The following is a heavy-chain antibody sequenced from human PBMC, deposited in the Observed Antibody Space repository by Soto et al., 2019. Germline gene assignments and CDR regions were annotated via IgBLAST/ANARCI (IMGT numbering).Heavy chain of an antibody. Sequence: GGSLRLSCAASGFTFSSYSMNWVRQAPGKGLEWVSSISSSSSYIYYADSVKGRFTISRDNAKNSLYLQMNSLRAEDTAVYYCALTGWNSNYMDVWGKGTTVTVSS. V-gene: IGHV3-21*01. J-gene: IGHJ6*03. CDR2: ISSSSSYI. CDR3: ALTGWNSNYMDV. D-gene: IGHD1-7*01. CDR1: GFTFSSYS.